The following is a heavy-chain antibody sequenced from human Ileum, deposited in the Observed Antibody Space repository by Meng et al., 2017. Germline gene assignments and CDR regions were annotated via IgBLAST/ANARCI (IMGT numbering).Heavy chain of an antibody. V-gene: IGHV4-34*01. D-gene: IGHD6-19*01. Sequence: QGPLPAWGPGPLNPSETLSLTCAVYGGSFSGYYWGWIRQPPGKGLEWIGEINHSGSTNYNPSLKSRVTISVDTSKNQFSPKLSSVTAADTAVYYCARTSGWFYYWGQGTLVTVSS. CDR2: INHSGST. CDR1: GGSFSGYY. J-gene: IGHJ4*02. CDR3: ARTSGWFYY.